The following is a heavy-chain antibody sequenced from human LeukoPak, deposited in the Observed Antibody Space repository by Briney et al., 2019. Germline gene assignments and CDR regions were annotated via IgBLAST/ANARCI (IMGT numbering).Heavy chain of an antibody. CDR1: GFTFGDYA. Sequence: GGSLRLSCTASGFTFGDYAMSWFRQAPGKRLEWVGFIRSKAYGGTTEYAASVKGRFTISRDDSKSIAYLQMNSLKTEDTAVYYCTRSSFDWTDWFDPWGQGTLVTVSS. V-gene: IGHV3-49*03. CDR3: TRSSFDWTDWFDP. D-gene: IGHD3-9*01. J-gene: IGHJ5*02. CDR2: IRSKAYGGTT.